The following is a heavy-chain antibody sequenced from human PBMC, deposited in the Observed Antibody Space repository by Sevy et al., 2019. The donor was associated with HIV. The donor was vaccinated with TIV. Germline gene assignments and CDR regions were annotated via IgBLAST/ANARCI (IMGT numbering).Heavy chain of an antibody. Sequence: ASVKVSCKASGYTFTGYYMHWVRQAPGQGLEWMGWINPNSGGTNYAQKFQGRVTMTWDTSISTAYMELSRLRSDDTAVYYCARAPWGSGYTANWFDPWGQGTLVTVSS. CDR3: ARAPWGSGYTANWFDP. D-gene: IGHD3-22*01. CDR2: INPNSGGT. J-gene: IGHJ5*02. CDR1: GYTFTGYY. V-gene: IGHV1-2*02.